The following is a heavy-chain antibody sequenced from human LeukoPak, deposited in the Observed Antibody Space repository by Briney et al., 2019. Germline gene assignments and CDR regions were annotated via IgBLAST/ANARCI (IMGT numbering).Heavy chain of an antibody. CDR2: INPNSGGT. V-gene: IGHV1-2*02. J-gene: IGHJ1*01. CDR3: ARAPKQWLVQH. D-gene: IGHD6-19*01. Sequence: ASVTVSCTASGYTFTFYYMHWVRQAPGQGLEWIGWINPNSGGTNYAQKFQGRVTMTRDTSISTAYMELRRLRSDDTAVYYCARAPKQWLVQHCGEGNLVTVSS. CDR1: GYTFTFYY.